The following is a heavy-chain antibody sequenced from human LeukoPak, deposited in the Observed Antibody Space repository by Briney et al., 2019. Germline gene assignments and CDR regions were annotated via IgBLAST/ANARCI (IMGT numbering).Heavy chain of an antibody. CDR2: IYYSGST. CDR1: GGSISSGDYY. Sequence: PSQTLSLTCTVSGGSISSGDYYWSWIRQHPGKGLEWIGYIYYSGSTYYNPSLKSRVTISVDTSKNQFSLKLSSVTAADTAVYYCARDYYDSSGYYGGGVYYFDYWGQGTLVTVSS. V-gene: IGHV4-31*03. J-gene: IGHJ4*02. D-gene: IGHD3-22*01. CDR3: ARDYYDSSGYYGGGVYYFDY.